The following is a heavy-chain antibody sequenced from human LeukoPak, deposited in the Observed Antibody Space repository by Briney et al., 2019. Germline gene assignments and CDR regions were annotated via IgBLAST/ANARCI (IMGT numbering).Heavy chain of an antibody. Sequence: SETLSLTCAVYGGSFSGYYWSWIRQPPGKGLEWIGEINHSGSTNCNPSLKSRVTISVDTSKNQFSLKLSSVTAAGTAVYYCARGRRRYYYDSSGYYYDYWGQGTLVTVSS. J-gene: IGHJ4*02. CDR1: GGSFSGYY. V-gene: IGHV4-34*01. D-gene: IGHD3-22*01. CDR2: INHSGST. CDR3: ARGRRRYYYDSSGYYYDY.